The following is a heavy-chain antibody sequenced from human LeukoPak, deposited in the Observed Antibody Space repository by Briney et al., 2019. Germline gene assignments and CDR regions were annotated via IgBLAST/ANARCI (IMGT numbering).Heavy chain of an antibody. Sequence: PSETLSLTCTVSGDSIGSNYWSWIRQRAGKGLEWIGRIYPSGTNYNPSLKSRVTISVDKSKNQVSLKLISVTAADTAMYYCAKSSGSYRPWGQGTLVTVSS. CDR3: AKSSGSYRP. CDR1: GDSIGSNY. D-gene: IGHD1-26*01. V-gene: IGHV4-4*07. CDR2: IYPSGT. J-gene: IGHJ5*02.